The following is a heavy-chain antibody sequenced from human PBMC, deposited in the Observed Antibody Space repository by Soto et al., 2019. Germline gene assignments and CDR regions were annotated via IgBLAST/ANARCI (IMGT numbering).Heavy chain of an antibody. D-gene: IGHD2-2*02. V-gene: IGHV4-34*01. Sequence: SETLSLTCAVYGGSFSGYYWSWIRQPPGKGLEWIGEINHSGSTNYNPSLKSRVTISVDTSKNQFSLNLSSVTAADTAVYYCASYLTTLGYNWGQGTLVTVSS. J-gene: IGHJ4*02. CDR3: ASYLTTLGYN. CDR2: INHSGST. CDR1: GGSFSGYY.